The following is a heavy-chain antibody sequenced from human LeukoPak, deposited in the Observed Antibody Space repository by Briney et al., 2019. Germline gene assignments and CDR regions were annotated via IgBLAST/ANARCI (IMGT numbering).Heavy chain of an antibody. CDR1: GFTFSSYW. CDR2: IKQDGSEK. CDR3: ARLTVEMATIIPRDAFDI. D-gene: IGHD5-24*01. J-gene: IGHJ3*02. Sequence: GGSLRLSCAASGFTFSSYWMSWVRQAPGKGLEWVANIKQDGSEKYYVDSVKGRFTISRDNAKKSLYLQMNSLRAEDTAVYYCARLTVEMATIIPRDAFDIWGQGTMVTVSS. V-gene: IGHV3-7*01.